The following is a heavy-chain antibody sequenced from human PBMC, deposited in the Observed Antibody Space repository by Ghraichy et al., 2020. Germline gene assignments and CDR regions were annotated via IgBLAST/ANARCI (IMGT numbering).Heavy chain of an antibody. V-gene: IGHV4-31*03. D-gene: IGHD3-10*01. CDR2: IYYSGST. Sequence: SETLSLTCTVSGASITSGGYFWTWIRQHPGKGLEWIGYIYYSGSTYYNPSLKSRVTVSVDTSKNHFSLKLSSVTAADTAVYYCASGLHENHPYYGSGNLDYWGQGTLVTVSS. CDR1: GASITSGGYF. J-gene: IGHJ4*02. CDR3: ASGLHENHPYYGSGNLDY.